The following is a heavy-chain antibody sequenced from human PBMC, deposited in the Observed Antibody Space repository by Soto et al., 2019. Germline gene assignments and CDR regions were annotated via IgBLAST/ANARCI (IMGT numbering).Heavy chain of an antibody. V-gene: IGHV3-21*01. CDR3: AREIAYYDSSGYYKESYYFDY. J-gene: IGHJ4*02. Sequence: LRLSCAASGFTFSSYSMNWVRQAPGKGLEWVSSISSSSSYIYYADSVKGRLTISRDNAKNSLYLQMNSLRAEDTAVYYCAREIAYYDSSGYYKESYYFDYWGQGTLVTVSS. CDR1: GFTFSSYS. CDR2: ISSSSSYI. D-gene: IGHD3-22*01.